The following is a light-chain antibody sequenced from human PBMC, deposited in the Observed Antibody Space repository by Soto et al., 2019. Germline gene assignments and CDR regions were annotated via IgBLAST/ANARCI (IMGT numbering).Light chain of an antibody. CDR3: QQYGRSPGLLT. CDR2: DAS. J-gene: IGKJ3*01. V-gene: IGKV3-20*01. CDR1: QSVTNSV. Sequence: EIVLTQSPGTLSLSPGERVTLSCRASQSVTNSVLAWYQQKPGQAPRLLIYDASTRATGIPDRFSGSGSGTDFTLTISRLEPEDFAVYYCQQYGRSPGLLTFGPGTKVDIK.